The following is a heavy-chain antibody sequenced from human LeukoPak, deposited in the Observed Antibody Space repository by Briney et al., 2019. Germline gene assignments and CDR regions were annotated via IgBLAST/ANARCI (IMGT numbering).Heavy chain of an antibody. Sequence: SETLSLTCTVSGGSITFGSYYWTWIRQPAGKGLEWIARIYTSGRTFYNPSLKSRVTISMDTSMNQFSLRLNSVTAADTAVYYCARARVIPASFDDWGQGTLVTVSS. CDR3: ARARVIPASFDD. D-gene: IGHD3-16*02. J-gene: IGHJ4*02. CDR1: GGSITFGSYY. V-gene: IGHV4-61*02. CDR2: IYTSGRT.